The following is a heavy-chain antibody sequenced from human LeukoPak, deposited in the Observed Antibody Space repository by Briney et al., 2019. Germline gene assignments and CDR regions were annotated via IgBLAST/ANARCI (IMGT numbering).Heavy chain of an antibody. V-gene: IGHV4-30-2*01. CDR1: GGSISSGGYS. CDR3: ARPRTGWFDP. J-gene: IGHJ5*02. Sequence: SQTLSLTCAVSGGSISSGGYSWSWIRQPPGKGLEWIGYIYHSGSTYYNPSLKSRVTISVDRSKNQFSLKLSSVTAADTAVYYCARPRTGWFDPWGQGTLVTVSS. CDR2: IYHSGST. D-gene: IGHD2-8*02.